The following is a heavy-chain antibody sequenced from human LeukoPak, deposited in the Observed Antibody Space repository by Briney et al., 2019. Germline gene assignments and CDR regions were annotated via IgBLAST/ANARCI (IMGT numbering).Heavy chain of an antibody. D-gene: IGHD4-17*01. V-gene: IGHV3-30-3*01. J-gene: IGHJ4*02. CDR1: GFTFSSYA. Sequence: GGSLRLSCAASGFTFSSYAMHWVRQAPGKGLEWVAVISYDGSNKYYADSVKGRFTISRDNSKNTLYLQMNSLRAEDTAVYYCARNYGDYAPTPFDYWGREPWSPSPQ. CDR3: ARNYGDYAPTPFDY. CDR2: ISYDGSNK.